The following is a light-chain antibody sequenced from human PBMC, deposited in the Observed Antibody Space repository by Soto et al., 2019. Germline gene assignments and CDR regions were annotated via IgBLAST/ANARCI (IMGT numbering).Light chain of an antibody. CDR1: QSISSW. CDR2: KAS. Sequence: DIQMTQSPSTLSASVGDRVTITCRSSQSISSWLAWYQQKPGKAPKLLIYKASSLESGVPSRFSGSGSGTEFTLTISSLQPDDFATYYCQQYETFSGTFGPGTRLEIK. J-gene: IGKJ5*01. V-gene: IGKV1-5*03. CDR3: QQYETFSGT.